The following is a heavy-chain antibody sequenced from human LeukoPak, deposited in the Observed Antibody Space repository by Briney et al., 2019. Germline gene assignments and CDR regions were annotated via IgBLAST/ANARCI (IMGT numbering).Heavy chain of an antibody. CDR2: VDPEDGET. D-gene: IGHD3-10*01. CDR3: TTAGKFYYGSGSPSWFDP. CDR1: GYSFTDYF. J-gene: IGHJ5*02. V-gene: IGHV1-69-2*01. Sequence: GASVKVSCKASGYSFTDYFMRWVQQAPGKGLEWMGRVDPEDGETIYGEKFQGRVTITADTSTDTAYMELSSLRSEDTAVYYCTTAGKFYYGSGSPSWFDPWGQGTLVTVSS.